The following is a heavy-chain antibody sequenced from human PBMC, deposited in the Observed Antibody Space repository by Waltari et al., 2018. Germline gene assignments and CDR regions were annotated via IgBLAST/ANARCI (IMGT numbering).Heavy chain of an antibody. CDR2: IYHSGST. D-gene: IGHD2-15*01. CDR3: ARHSYIKGAFDI. Sequence: QVQLQESGPGLVKPSETLSLTCAVSGYSISSGYYWGWIRQPPGKGLEWIGSIYHSGSTYSNPSLKSRVTISVDTSKNQFSLKRSSVTAADTAVYYCARHSYIKGAFDIWGQGTMVTVSS. V-gene: IGHV4-38-2*01. J-gene: IGHJ3*02. CDR1: GYSISSGYY.